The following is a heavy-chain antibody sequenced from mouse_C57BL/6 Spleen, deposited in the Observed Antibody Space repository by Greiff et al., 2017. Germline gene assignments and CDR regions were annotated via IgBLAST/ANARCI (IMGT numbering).Heavy chain of an antibody. V-gene: IGHV1-64*01. CDR1: GYTFTSYW. Sequence: LQQSGAELVKPGASVKLSCKASGYTFTSYWMHWVKQRPGQGLEWIGMIHPNSGSTNYNEKFKSKATLTVDKSSSTAYMQLSSLTSEDSAVYYCASDGYQYCFDYWGQGTTLTVSS. J-gene: IGHJ2*01. CDR2: IHPNSGST. D-gene: IGHD2-3*01. CDR3: ASDGYQYCFDY.